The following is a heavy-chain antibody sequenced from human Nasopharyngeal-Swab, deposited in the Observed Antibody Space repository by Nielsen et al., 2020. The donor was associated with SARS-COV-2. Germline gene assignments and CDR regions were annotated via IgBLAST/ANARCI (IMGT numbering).Heavy chain of an antibody. CDR1: GGSFSGYY. CDR2: INHSGST. CDR3: AREMAVAGTSSPNWFDP. V-gene: IGHV4-34*01. J-gene: IGHJ5*02. D-gene: IGHD6-19*01. Sequence: GSLRLSCAVYGGSFSGYYWSWIRQPPGKGLEWIGEINHSGSTNYNPSLKSRVTISVDTSKNQFSLKLSSVTAADTAVYYCAREMAVAGTSSPNWFDPWGQGTLVTVSS.